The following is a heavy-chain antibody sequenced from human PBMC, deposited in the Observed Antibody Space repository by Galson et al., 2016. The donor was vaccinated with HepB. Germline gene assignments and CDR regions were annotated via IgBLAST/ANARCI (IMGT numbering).Heavy chain of an antibody. V-gene: IGHV3-72*01. CDR1: GFTFSDHF. D-gene: IGHD4-17*01. CDR3: TRSTYGMGDS. J-gene: IGHJ5*01. CDR2: SRNKGSGYTT. Sequence: SLRLSCAASGFTFSDHFMDWVRQAPGKGLEWVGRSRNKGSGYTTEYAASVKGRFTVSRDDSRKSLYLQMDSLKSEDTAVYFCTRSTYGMGDSWGQGTLVTVSS.